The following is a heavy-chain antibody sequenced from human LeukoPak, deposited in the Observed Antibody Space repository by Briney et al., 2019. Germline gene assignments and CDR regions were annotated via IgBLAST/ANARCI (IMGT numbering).Heavy chain of an antibody. CDR2: ISSSGSTI. V-gene: IGHV3-48*03. Sequence: GGSLRLSCAASGFTFSSYEMNWVRQAPGKGLEWVSYISSSGSTIYYADSVKGRFTISRDNAKNSLYLQMNSLRAEDTAVYYCARSVYDSSGYYLFFDYWGQGTLVTVSS. CDR3: ARSVYDSSGYYLFFDY. J-gene: IGHJ4*02. D-gene: IGHD3-22*01. CDR1: GFTFSSYE.